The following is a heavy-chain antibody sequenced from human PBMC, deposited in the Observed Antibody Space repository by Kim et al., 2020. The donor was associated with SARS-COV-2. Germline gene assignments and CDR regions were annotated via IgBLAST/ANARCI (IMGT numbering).Heavy chain of an antibody. D-gene: IGHD6-6*01. CDR3: ARDRSSSGVDY. CDR1: GGSFSGYY. Sequence: SETLSLTCAVYGGSFSGYYWRCIRQPPGKGLEWIGEINHSGSTNYNPSLKSRVTISVDTSKNQFSLKLSSVTAADTAVYYCARDRSSSGVDYWGQGTLVT. V-gene: IGHV4-34*01. J-gene: IGHJ4*02. CDR2: INHSGST.